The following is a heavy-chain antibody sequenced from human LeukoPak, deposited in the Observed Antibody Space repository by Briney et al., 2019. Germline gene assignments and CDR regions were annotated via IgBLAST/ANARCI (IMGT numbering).Heavy chain of an antibody. CDR1: GFTFSSYG. D-gene: IGHD1-26*01. Sequence: GGSLRLSCAASGFTFSSYGMHWVRQAPGKGLEWVGFIRYDGSNKYYADSVKGRLPISTDNSTNTLYLQMNSLRAEATAVYYCAKVKWELRTDWFDPWGQGTLVTVSS. CDR3: AKVKWELRTDWFDP. J-gene: IGHJ5*02. CDR2: IRYDGSNK. V-gene: IGHV3-30*02.